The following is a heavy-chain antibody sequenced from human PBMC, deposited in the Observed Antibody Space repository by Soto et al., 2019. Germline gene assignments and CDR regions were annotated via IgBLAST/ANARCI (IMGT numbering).Heavy chain of an antibody. CDR2: MSYNGGNK. J-gene: IGHJ5*02. D-gene: IGHD4-17*01. V-gene: IGHV3-30-3*01. CDR3: ARGGYMTTHNSGLDP. CDR1: GFTFSAYA. Sequence: GGSLRLSCAASGFTFSAYAMHWVRQAPGKGLEWVAAMSYNGGNKYYADSVKGRLTISRDISKSTLFLQINSLRPEDTAVFYCARGGYMTTHNSGLDPWGQGTLVTVSS.